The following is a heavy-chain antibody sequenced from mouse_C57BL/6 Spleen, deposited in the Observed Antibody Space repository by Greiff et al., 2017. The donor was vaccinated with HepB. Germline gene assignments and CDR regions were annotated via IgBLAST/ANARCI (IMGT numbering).Heavy chain of an antibody. CDR3: ARNYGNRFDY. Sequence: QVQLKQPGAELVMPGASVKLSCKASGYTFTSYWMHWVKQRPGQGLEWIGEIDPSDSYTNYNQKFKGKSTLTVDKSSSTAYMQLSSLTSEDSAVYYCARNYGNRFDYWGQGTTLTVSS. CDR1: GYTFTSYW. V-gene: IGHV1-69*01. CDR2: IDPSDSYT. J-gene: IGHJ2*01. D-gene: IGHD2-1*01.